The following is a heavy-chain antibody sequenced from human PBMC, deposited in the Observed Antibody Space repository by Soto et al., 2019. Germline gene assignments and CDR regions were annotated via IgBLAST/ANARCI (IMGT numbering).Heavy chain of an antibody. Sequence: EVQLLESGGGLVPPGGSLRLSCAASGFIFSGYWMHWVRQAPGKGLVWVSRIKGDGSGISYADSVKGRFTISRDNVKKTLYLQMNSLRAEDTAAYYCARAICSGGRCFLLDLWGQGTLVTVSS. V-gene: IGHV3-74*01. CDR1: GFIFSGYW. D-gene: IGHD2-15*01. CDR2: IKGDGSGI. CDR3: ARAICSGGRCFLLDL. J-gene: IGHJ5*02.